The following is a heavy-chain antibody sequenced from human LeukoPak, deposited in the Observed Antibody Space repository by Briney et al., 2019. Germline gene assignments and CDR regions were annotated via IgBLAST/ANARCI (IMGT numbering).Heavy chain of an antibody. J-gene: IGHJ4*02. CDR3: AKAQPDLGIAVAGLDY. CDR1: GFTFSDYY. D-gene: IGHD6-19*01. Sequence: PGGSLRLSCAASGFTFSDYYMSWIRQIPGKGLEWISYISGGGSTIEYADSVKGRFTISRDNSKNTLYLQMNSLRAEDTAVYYCAKAQPDLGIAVAGLDYWGQGTLVTVSS. CDR2: ISGGGSTI. V-gene: IGHV3-11*01.